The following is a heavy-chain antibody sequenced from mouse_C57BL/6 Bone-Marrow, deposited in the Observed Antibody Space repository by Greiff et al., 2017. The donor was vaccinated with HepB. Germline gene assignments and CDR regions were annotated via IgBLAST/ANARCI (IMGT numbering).Heavy chain of an antibody. V-gene: IGHV1-55*01. CDR3: ARWERREKKFDYYAMDY. CDR1: GYTFTSYW. CDR2: IYPGSGST. J-gene: IGHJ4*01. D-gene: IGHD4-1*01. Sequence: QVQLQQPGAELVKPGASVKMSCKASGYTFTSYWITWVKQRPGQGLEWIGDIYPGSGSTNYNEKFKSKATLTVDTSSSTAYMQLSSLTSEDSAVYYCARWERREKKFDYYAMDYWGQGTSVTVSS.